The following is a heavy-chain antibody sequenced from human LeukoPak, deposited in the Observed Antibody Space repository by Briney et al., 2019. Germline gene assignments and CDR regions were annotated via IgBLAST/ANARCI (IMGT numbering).Heavy chain of an antibody. CDR3: AREPGDPYTLDY. CDR1: GFTFSSYW. J-gene: IGHJ4*02. V-gene: IGHV3-74*01. Sequence: GGSLRLSCAASGFTFSSYWMHWVRQAPGKGLVWVSRITNDGSSTTYADSVKGRFTVSRDNAKNTLYLQMNSLRAEDTAVYYCAREPGDPYTLDYWGQGTLVSVSS. CDR2: ITNDGSST. D-gene: IGHD7-27*01.